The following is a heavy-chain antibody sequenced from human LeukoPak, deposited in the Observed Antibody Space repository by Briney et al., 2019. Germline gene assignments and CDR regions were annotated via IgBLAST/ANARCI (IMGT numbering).Heavy chain of an antibody. Sequence: GGSLRLSCAASGFTFSSYGMSWVRQAPGKGLEWVSAISGSGGSTYYADSVKGRFTISRDNSKNTLYLQMNSLRAEDTAVYYCAKDARYFDLFYYYYMDVWGKETTVTISS. CDR3: AKDARYFDLFYYYYMDV. CDR2: ISGSGGST. V-gene: IGHV3-23*01. CDR1: GFTFSSYG. J-gene: IGHJ6*03. D-gene: IGHD3-9*01.